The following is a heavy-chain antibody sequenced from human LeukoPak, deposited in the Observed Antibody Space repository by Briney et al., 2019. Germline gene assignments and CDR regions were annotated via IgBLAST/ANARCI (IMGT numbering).Heavy chain of an antibody. D-gene: IGHD5-12*01. CDR3: ARCGYINKINDY. CDR2: IYYSGST. Sequence: SQTLSLTCTVSGGSISSGGYYWSWIRQHPGKGLEWIGYIYYSGSTYYNPSLKSRVTISVDTSKNQFSLKLSSVTAADTAVYYCARCGYINKINDYWGLGTLVTVSS. V-gene: IGHV4-31*03. CDR1: GGSISSGGYY. J-gene: IGHJ4*02.